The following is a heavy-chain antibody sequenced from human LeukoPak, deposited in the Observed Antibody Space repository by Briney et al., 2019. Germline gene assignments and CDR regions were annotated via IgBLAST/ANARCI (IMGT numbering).Heavy chain of an antibody. J-gene: IGHJ3*02. Sequence: SQTLSLTCAVSGGSISSGGYSWSWLRQPPGKGLEWIGYMYYTGNTYYNPSLKSRVTISVDTSKNQFSLKLSSVTAADTAVYYCARSQYSSSWYTGADAFDIWGQGTMVTVSS. D-gene: IGHD6-13*01. CDR3: ARSQYSSSWYTGADAFDI. CDR2: MYYTGNT. V-gene: IGHV4-30-4*07. CDR1: GGSISSGGYS.